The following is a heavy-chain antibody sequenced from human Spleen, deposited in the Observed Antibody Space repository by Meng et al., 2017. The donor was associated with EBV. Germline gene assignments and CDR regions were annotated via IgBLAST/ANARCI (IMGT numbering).Heavy chain of an antibody. J-gene: IGHJ4*02. Sequence: GQLVGYGAKVKKPGASVKVSCKASGYTFTSYDINRVRQATGQGLEWMGWMHPNSDNTDYTQKFQGRDTMTRNTSIRTAYMELSSLRSEDTAVYYCARYSAYDVAFDYWGQGTLVTVSS. D-gene: IGHD5-12*01. CDR1: GYTFTSYD. V-gene: IGHV1-8*01. CDR3: ARYSAYDVAFDY. CDR2: MHPNSDNT.